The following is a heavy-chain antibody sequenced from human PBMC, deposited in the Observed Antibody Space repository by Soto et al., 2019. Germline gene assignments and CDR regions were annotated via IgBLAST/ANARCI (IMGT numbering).Heavy chain of an antibody. Sequence: QVQLQESGPGLLKPSQTLSLTCNVSNGYINSGGFYWSWIRQHPGKGLEWIGYIFHSGSTLYNPSPTSRVTPSADTSKTQLSLTLRSVTVAHPAVYYCARGGIAGHGFDPWGQGILVTVSS. J-gene: IGHJ5*02. CDR3: ARGGIAGHGFDP. CDR2: IFHSGST. CDR1: NGYINSGGFY. D-gene: IGHD6-13*01. V-gene: IGHV4-31*03.